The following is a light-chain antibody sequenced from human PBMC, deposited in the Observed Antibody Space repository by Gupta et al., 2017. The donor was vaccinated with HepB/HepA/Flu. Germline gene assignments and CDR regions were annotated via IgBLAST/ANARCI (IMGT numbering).Light chain of an antibody. CDR3: LHRCNCPPA. Sequence: EIVLTQSPATLSLSPGERATLSCRASQSISYFLAWYQQKPGQAPRLLIYDASNRASGIPARFSGSGSGTDFTLSISRLEPEDFAVYYCLHRCNCPPAFGPGTTVDIK. J-gene: IGKJ3*01. CDR2: DAS. V-gene: IGKV3-11*01. CDR1: QSISYF.